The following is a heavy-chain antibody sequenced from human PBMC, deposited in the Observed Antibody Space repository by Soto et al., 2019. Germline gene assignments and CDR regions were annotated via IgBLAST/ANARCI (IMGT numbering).Heavy chain of an antibody. CDR2: IYYSGST. Sequence: SETLSLTCTVSGGSISSSSYYWGWIRQPPGKGLEWIGSIYYSGSTYYNPSLKSRVTISVDTSKNQFSLKLSSVTAADTAVYYCARHVPNPYYDFWSGYYQGENYYYGMDVWGQGTTVTVSS. CDR3: ARHVPNPYYDFWSGYYQGENYYYGMDV. D-gene: IGHD3-3*01. CDR1: GGSISSSSYY. J-gene: IGHJ6*02. V-gene: IGHV4-39*01.